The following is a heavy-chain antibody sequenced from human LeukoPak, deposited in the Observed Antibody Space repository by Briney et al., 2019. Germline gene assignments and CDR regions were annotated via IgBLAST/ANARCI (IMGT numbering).Heavy chain of an antibody. CDR3: ARDAGGTATMYYFDY. CDR2: ISGSGGST. D-gene: IGHD5-18*01. J-gene: IGHJ4*02. V-gene: IGHV3-23*01. Sequence: GGSLRLSCEASGFTFSSYAMSWVRQAPGKGLEWVSAISGSGGSTYYADSVKGRFTISRDNSKNTLYLQMNSLRAEDTAVYYCARDAGGTATMYYFDYWGQGTLVTVSS. CDR1: GFTFSSYA.